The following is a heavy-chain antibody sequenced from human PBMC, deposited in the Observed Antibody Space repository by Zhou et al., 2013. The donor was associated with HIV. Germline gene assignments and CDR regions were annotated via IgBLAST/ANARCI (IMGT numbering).Heavy chain of an antibody. V-gene: IGHV1-18*04. D-gene: IGHD2-21*01. Sequence: QVQLVQSGSEVKRPGASVKVSCKASGYSFTNYYITWVRQAPGQGLEWMGWISGKDGETTYAQKFQGRVTMTTDISTTTAFLEVRSLRSDDTAVYFCARSKHLVMPSLDDWFDPWGQGSLVTVSS. CDR2: ISGKDGET. CDR3: ARSKHLVMPSLDDWFDP. J-gene: IGHJ5*02. CDR1: GYSFTNYY.